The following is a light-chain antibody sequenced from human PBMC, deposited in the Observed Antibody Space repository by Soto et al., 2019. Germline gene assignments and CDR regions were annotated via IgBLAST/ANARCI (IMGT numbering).Light chain of an antibody. Sequence: QSALTQPASVSGSPGQSITISCTGTSSDVGAYNYVSWYQQHPGKAPKLMIYEVSNRPSGVSNRFSGSKSGSTASLTISGRQAEDEADYYCSSYTNISPHVFGTWTKLTVL. CDR2: EVS. V-gene: IGLV2-14*01. CDR3: SSYTNISPHV. CDR1: SSDVGAYNY. J-gene: IGLJ1*01.